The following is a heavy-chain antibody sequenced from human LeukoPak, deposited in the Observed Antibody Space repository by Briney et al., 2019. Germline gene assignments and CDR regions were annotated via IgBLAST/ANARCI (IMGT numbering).Heavy chain of an antibody. J-gene: IGHJ6*02. CDR3: ARVATGSYRPAYYFYGLDV. V-gene: IGHV4-59*01. CDR1: GDSINNCY. CDR2: IYYSGST. Sequence: PSETLSLTCTVSGDSINNCYWSWIRQPPGKGLEWIGHIYYSGSTKYNPSLKGRVTMSVDTSRNQFALKLSSVTAADTAVYFCARVATGSYRPAYYFYGLDVWGQGTTVIVSS. D-gene: IGHD3-10*01.